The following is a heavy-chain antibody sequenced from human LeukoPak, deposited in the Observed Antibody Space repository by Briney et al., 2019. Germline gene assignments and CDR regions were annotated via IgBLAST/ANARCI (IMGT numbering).Heavy chain of an antibody. Sequence: PSETLSLTCAVSGYSISSGYYWGWIRQPPGKGLEWIGSIYHSGSTYYNPSLKSRVTISVDTSKNQFSLKLSSVTAAGTAVYYCARDERFTIFGVVISGNYYFDYWGQGTLVTVSS. CDR3: ARDERFTIFGVVISGNYYFDY. V-gene: IGHV4-38-2*02. CDR1: GYSISSGYY. D-gene: IGHD3-3*01. J-gene: IGHJ4*02. CDR2: IYHSGST.